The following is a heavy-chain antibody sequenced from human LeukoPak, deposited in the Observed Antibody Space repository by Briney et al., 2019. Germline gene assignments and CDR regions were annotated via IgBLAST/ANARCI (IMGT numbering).Heavy chain of an antibody. CDR1: GFTFSSYW. D-gene: IGHD1-14*01. CDR2: IKRDGSSP. V-gene: IGHV3-74*01. J-gene: IGHJ4*02. CDR3: AALDNGRDY. Sequence: PGGSLRLSCAASGFTFSSYWMHWIRHAPGKGLVWVSRIKRDGSSPAYADSVKGRLTISRDNAKNTLYLQMNSLRAEDTAVYYCAALDNGRDYWGQGTLVTVSS.